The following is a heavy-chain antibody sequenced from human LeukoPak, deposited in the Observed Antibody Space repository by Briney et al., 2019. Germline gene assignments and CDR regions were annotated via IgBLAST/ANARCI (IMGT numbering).Heavy chain of an antibody. J-gene: IGHJ4*02. CDR3: AGRDVSEGIAAAGKV. V-gene: IGHV4-61*08. Sequence: PSETLSLTCTVSGGSISSGGYYRSWIRQHPGTGLEWIGYIYYSGSTNYNPSLKSRVTISVDTSKNQFSLKLSSVTAADTAVYYCAGRDVSEGIAAAGKVWGQGTLVTVSS. CDR2: IYYSGST. CDR1: GGSISSGGYY. D-gene: IGHD6-13*01.